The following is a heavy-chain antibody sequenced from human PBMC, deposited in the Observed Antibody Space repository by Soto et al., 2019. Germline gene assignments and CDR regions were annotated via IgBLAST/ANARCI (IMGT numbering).Heavy chain of an antibody. CDR3: ARDRNGAGNYFDY. D-gene: IGHD6-19*01. CDR2: IYYSGST. J-gene: IGHJ4*02. Sequence: QVQLQESGPGLVKPSQTLSLTCTVSGGSISSGDYYWSWIRQPPGKGLEWIGYIYYSGSTYYNPSLKSRVTISVDTSKNQFSLKLSSVTVADTAMYYCARDRNGAGNYFDYWGQGTLVTVSS. CDR1: GGSISSGDYY. V-gene: IGHV4-30-4*01.